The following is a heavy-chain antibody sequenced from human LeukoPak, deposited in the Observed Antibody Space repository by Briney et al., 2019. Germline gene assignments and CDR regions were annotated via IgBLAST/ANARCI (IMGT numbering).Heavy chain of an antibody. D-gene: IGHD3-10*01. J-gene: IGHJ6*02. CDR2: ISAYNGNT. CDR3: ARVARFGELLSDYYYYGMDV. V-gene: IGHV1-18*01. Sequence: ASVKVSCKASGYTFTSYGISWVRQAPGQGLEWMGWISAYNGNTNYAQKLQGRVTMTTDTSTSTAYMELRSLRSDDTAVYYCARVARFGELLSDYYYYGMDVWGQGTTVTVSS. CDR1: GYTFTSYG.